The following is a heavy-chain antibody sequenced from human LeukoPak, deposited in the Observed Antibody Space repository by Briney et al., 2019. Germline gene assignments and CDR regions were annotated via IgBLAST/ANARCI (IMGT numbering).Heavy chain of an antibody. Sequence: GRSLRLSCAASGFTFDDYAMHWVRQAPGKGLEWVSGISWNSGSIGYADSVKGRFTISRDNAKNSLYLQMSSLRAEDTALYYCAKDMALSDCSSTSCYFGMDVWGQGTTVTVSS. V-gene: IGHV3-9*01. J-gene: IGHJ6*02. D-gene: IGHD2-2*01. CDR1: GFTFDDYA. CDR3: AKDMALSDCSSTSCYFGMDV. CDR2: ISWNSGSI.